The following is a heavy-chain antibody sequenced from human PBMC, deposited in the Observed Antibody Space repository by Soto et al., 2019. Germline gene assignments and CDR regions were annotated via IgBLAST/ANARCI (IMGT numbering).Heavy chain of an antibody. CDR3: ARTRSIAAAGRFDY. CDR1: GYTFTGYA. J-gene: IGHJ4*02. V-gene: IGHV1-3*01. D-gene: IGHD6-13*01. CDR2: INAGNGNT. Sequence: ASVKVSCKASGYTFTGYAMHWVRQAPGQRLEWMGWINAGNGNTKYSQKFQGRVTITRDTSASTAYMELSSLRSEDTAVYYCARTRSIAAAGRFDYWGQGTLVPVSS.